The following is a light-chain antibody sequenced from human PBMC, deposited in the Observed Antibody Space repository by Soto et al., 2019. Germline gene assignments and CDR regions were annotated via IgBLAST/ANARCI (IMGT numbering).Light chain of an antibody. Sequence: VVITQSPASLSVSTGERATLSCRASETVATNLAWYQQKPGQAPRLLISGASTRAAGISDRFRGSGSGTEFTLTISSLRSEDSAIYYCQQYFEWPPMTFGQGTKVDI. CDR1: ETVATN. CDR3: QQYFEWPPMT. CDR2: GAS. J-gene: IGKJ1*01. V-gene: IGKV3-15*01.